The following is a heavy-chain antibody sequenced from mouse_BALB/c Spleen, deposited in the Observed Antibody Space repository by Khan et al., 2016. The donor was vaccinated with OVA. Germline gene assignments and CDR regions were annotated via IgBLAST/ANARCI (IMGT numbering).Heavy chain of an antibody. J-gene: IGHJ1*01. Sequence: LVESGGDLVKPGGSLKLSCAASGFTFSSYTMSWVRQTPEKRLEWVATISSGGSYTYYPDSVKGRFTISRDNAKNTLYLQMSSLKSEDTAMYYCTRDGNYAHWYFDVWGAGTTVTVSS. CDR2: ISSGGSYT. V-gene: IGHV5-6-4*01. CDR1: GFTFSSYT. CDR3: TRDGNYAHWYFDV. D-gene: IGHD2-1*01.